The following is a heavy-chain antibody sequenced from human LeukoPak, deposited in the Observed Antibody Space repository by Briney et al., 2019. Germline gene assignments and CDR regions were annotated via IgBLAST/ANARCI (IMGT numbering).Heavy chain of an antibody. CDR1: GGSINSYY. Sequence: ASETLSLTCTVSGGSINSYYWSWIRQPPGKGLECIGYIYYSGSTTHNPSLKSRVTISVDTSKNQFSLKLSSVTAADTAVYYCARDRGSGWNDAFDIWGQGTMVTVSS. CDR3: ARDRGSGWNDAFDI. J-gene: IGHJ3*02. CDR2: IYYSGST. D-gene: IGHD6-19*01. V-gene: IGHV4-59*01.